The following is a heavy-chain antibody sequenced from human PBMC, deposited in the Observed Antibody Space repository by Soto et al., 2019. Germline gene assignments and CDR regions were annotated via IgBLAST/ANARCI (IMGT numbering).Heavy chain of an antibody. CDR3: ARGLHWLDY. CDR2: IYYTGST. J-gene: IGHJ4*02. Sequence: QVQLQKSGPVLVKPSETLSLTCTVSGGSISNYYWSWIRQPPGKGLEWIGYIYYTGSTNYNPSLKSRVTISVDTSENQFSLRLSSVTAADTAIYYCARGLHWLDYWGQGTLVTVSS. D-gene: IGHD6-19*01. V-gene: IGHV4-59*01. CDR1: GGSISNYY.